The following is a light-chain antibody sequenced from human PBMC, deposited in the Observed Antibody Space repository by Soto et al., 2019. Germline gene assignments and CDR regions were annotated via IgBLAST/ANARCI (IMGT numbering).Light chain of an antibody. CDR3: QQRSNWPGT. CDR1: QSVSSY. V-gene: IGKV3-11*01. CDR2: DAS. J-gene: IGKJ5*01. Sequence: EIVLTQSPATLSLSPGERATLACRASQSVSSYLAWYQQKPGQAPRLLIYDASNRATGIPARFSVSGSGTDVTLTISSLEPEAFAVYYCQQRSNWPGTFGQGTRLEIK.